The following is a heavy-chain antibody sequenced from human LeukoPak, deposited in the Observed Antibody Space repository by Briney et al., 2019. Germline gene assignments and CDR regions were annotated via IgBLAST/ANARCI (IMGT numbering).Heavy chain of an antibody. D-gene: IGHD3-10*01. Sequence: SETLSLTCTVSGGSISSGGYYWSWIRQHPGKGLEWIGYIYYSGSTYYNPSLKSRVTISVDTSKNQSSLKLSSVTAADTAVYYCARGGSPYYYYYMDVWGKGTTVTVSS. CDR1: GGSISSGGYY. CDR3: ARGGSPYYYYYMDV. V-gene: IGHV4-31*03. J-gene: IGHJ6*03. CDR2: IYYSGST.